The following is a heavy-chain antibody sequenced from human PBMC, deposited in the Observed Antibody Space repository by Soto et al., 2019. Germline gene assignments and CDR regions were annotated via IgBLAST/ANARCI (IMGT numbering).Heavy chain of an antibody. V-gene: IGHV1-69*04. CDR2: IIPILGIA. CDR1: EGTFSSYS. Sequence: QVQLVQSGAEVKKPGSSVKVSCKASEGTFSSYSSSWVRQAPGQGLEWMGRIIPILGIANYAQKFQGRVTVTADKSTSTAYMELSSLRSEDTAVYYCAKDLVSALRWSPLVYCGQGTLVTVSS. J-gene: IGHJ4*02. CDR3: AKDLVSALRWSPLVY. D-gene: IGHD4-17*01.